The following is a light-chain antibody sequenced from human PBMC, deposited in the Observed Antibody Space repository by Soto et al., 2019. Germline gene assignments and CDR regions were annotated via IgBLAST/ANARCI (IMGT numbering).Light chain of an antibody. J-gene: IGKJ1*01. Sequence: EVVLTQSPGTLSLSPGEGATLSCRASQRVTNNYLAWYQQKPGHPPKLIIYGASSRATGIPDRFSGSGSGTEFTLTISKMELEDFAVYFCHQYGSSPRTFGQGTKVEF. CDR3: HQYGSSPRT. CDR2: GAS. CDR1: QRVTNNY. V-gene: IGKV3-20*01.